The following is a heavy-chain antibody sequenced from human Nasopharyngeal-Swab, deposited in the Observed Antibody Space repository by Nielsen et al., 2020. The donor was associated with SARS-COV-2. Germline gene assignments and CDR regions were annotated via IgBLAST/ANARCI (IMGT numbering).Heavy chain of an antibody. CDR3: AGTPNYYDSSGYRDY. J-gene: IGHJ4*02. D-gene: IGHD3-22*01. V-gene: IGHV3-30*04. Sequence: VGSLRLSCAASGFTFSSSAMHWFLQAPGKVLEWVAVISYDGSNKYYADSVKGRFTISRDNSKNTLYLQMNSLRAEDTAVYYCAGTPNYYDSSGYRDYWGQGTLVTVSS. CDR2: ISYDGSNK. CDR1: GFTFSSSA.